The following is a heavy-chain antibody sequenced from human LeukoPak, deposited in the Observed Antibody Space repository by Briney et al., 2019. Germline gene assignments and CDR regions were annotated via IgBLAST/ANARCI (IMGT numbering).Heavy chain of an antibody. V-gene: IGHV3-21*01. J-gene: IGHJ4*02. Sequence: GGSLRLSCAASGFTFSDYWMSWVRQAPGKGLEWVSSISSSSSYIYYADSVKGRFTISRDNAKNSLYLQMNSLRAEDTAVYYCARQGKAVAGGFDYWGQGTLVTVSS. CDR3: ARQGKAVAGGFDY. CDR1: GFTFSDYW. CDR2: ISSSSSYI. D-gene: IGHD6-19*01.